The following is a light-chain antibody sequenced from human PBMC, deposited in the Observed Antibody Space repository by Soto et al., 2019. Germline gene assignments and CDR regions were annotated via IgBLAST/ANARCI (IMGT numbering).Light chain of an antibody. CDR1: SSDVGGYNY. V-gene: IGLV2-11*01. Sequence: QSVLTQPRSVSGSPGQSVTISCTGTSSDVGGYNYVSWYQQHPGEAPKLMIYDVTYRPSGVPDRFSGSKSGNTASLTISGLQAEDEADYYCCSYAGTYALFGGGTKLTVL. J-gene: IGLJ2*01. CDR2: DVT. CDR3: CSYAGTYAL.